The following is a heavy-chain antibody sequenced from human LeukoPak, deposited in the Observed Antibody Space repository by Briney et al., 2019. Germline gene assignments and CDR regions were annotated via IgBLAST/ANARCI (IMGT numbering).Heavy chain of an antibody. D-gene: IGHD6-13*01. J-gene: IGHJ4*02. CDR2: INPMLGIV. V-gene: IGHV1-69*04. Sequence: SVKVSCKASGGTFSSYTINWVRQAPGQGLVWMGRINPMLGIVNYAQKFQGRVTITADKSTITASMELSGLRSGDTAVYFCARDEIEAAGQFDSWGRGTLVTVSS. CDR3: ARDEIEAAGQFDS. CDR1: GGTFSSYT.